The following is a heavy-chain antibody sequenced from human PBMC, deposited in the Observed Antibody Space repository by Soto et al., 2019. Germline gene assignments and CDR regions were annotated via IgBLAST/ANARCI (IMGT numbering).Heavy chain of an antibody. CDR2: IWYDGINK. D-gene: IGHD2-2*03. J-gene: IGHJ6*02. CDR1: GFTFSDYG. CDR3: ATVGYCSSTSCQTRYYYYGMDV. V-gene: IGHV3-33*01. Sequence: GGSLRLSCAASGFTFSDYGMHWVRQAPGKGLEWVAVIWYDGINKYYADSVKGRFTISRDNSKKTLFLQMNSLRAEDTAVYYCATVGYCSSTSCQTRYYYYGMDVWGQGTTVTVSS.